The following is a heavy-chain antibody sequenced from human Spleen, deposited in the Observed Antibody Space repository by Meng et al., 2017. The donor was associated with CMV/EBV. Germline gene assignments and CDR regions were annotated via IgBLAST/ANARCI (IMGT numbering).Heavy chain of an antibody. V-gene: IGHV3-21*01. Sequence: GESLKISCAASGFTFSSYSMNWVRQAPGKGLEWVSAISSSRNSIYYADSVKGRFTISRDNAKNSLYLQMNSLRAEDTAVYFCARGYHDREFRSWGKGTLVTVSS. J-gene: IGHJ5*02. CDR3: ARGYHDREFRS. D-gene: IGHD3-22*01. CDR1: GFTFSSYS. CDR2: ISSSRNSI.